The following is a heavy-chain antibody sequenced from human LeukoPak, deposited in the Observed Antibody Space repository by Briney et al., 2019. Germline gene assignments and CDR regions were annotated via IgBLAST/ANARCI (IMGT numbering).Heavy chain of an antibody. V-gene: IGHV3-74*01. J-gene: IGHJ4*02. CDR1: LFTFSRYW. CDR3: ATGRGFDD. CDR2: INSDGSST. Sequence: PGGSLRLSCVASLFTFSRYWMHWVRQPPGKGLVWVSRINSDGSSTSYADSVKGRFTISRDNAKNTLYLQMNSLRAEDTAVYYCATGRGFDDWGQGTLVTASS.